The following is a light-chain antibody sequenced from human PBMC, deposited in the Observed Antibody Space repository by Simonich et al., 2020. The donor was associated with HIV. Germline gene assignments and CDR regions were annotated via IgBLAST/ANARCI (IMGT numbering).Light chain of an antibody. CDR3: QQYNSYSLT. CDR1: QDISNY. V-gene: IGKV1-33*01. J-gene: IGKJ4*01. Sequence: DIQMTQSPSSLSASVGDRVTITCPASQDISNYLNWYQQKPGKAPKLLIYDASNLEKGVPSRFSGSGSGTEFTLTISSLQPDDFATYYCQQYNSYSLTFGGGTKVEIK. CDR2: DAS.